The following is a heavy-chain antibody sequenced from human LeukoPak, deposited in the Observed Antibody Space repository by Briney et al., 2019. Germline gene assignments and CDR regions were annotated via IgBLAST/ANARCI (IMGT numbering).Heavy chain of an antibody. D-gene: IGHD2-15*01. CDR3: AKSGGSCGLDP. V-gene: IGHV3-30*18. CDR1: GFTFSSYG. J-gene: IGHJ5*02. Sequence: GGSLRLSCAASGFTFSSYGMHWVRHAPGKGLELVAVISYDGSNKYYADSVKGRFTISRDNSKNTLYLQMNSLRAEDTAVYYCAKSGGSCGLDPWGQGTLVTVSS. CDR2: ISYDGSNK.